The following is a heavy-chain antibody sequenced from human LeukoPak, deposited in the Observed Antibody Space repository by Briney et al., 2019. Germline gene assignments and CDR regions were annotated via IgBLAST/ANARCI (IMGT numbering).Heavy chain of an antibody. V-gene: IGHV1-69*13. CDR2: IIPIFGTA. D-gene: IGHD2-15*01. Sequence: ASVKVSCKASGGTFSSYAISWVRQAPGQGLEWMGGIIPIFGTANYAQKFQGRVTITADESTSTAYMELSSLRSEDTAVYYCASSFQHRSGGSCYSEFAYWGQGTLVTVSS. CDR3: ASSFQHRSGGSCYSEFAY. CDR1: GGTFSSYA. J-gene: IGHJ4*02.